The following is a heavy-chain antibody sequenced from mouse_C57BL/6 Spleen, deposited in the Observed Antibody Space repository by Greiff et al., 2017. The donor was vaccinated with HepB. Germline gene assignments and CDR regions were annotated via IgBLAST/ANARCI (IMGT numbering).Heavy chain of an antibody. CDR2: IYPGDGDT. CDR1: GYAFSSYW. CDR3: ARGDGYYHFDY. Sequence: VKLQESGAELVKPGASVKISCKASGYAFSSYWMNWVKQRPGKGLEWIGQIYPGDGDTNYNGKFKGKATLTADKSSSTAYMQLSSLTSEDSAVYFCARGDGYYHFDYWGQGTTLTVSS. V-gene: IGHV1-80*01. J-gene: IGHJ2*01. D-gene: IGHD2-3*01.